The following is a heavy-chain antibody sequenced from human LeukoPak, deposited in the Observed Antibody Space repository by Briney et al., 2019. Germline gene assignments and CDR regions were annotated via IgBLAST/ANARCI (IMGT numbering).Heavy chain of an antibody. J-gene: IGHJ6*02. V-gene: IGHV1-69*04. CDR2: IIPIVGVA. CDR1: GYIFSSYG. D-gene: IGHD3-10*01. Sequence: SVKLSCKASGYIFSSYGISWVRQAPGQGLEWMGSIIPIVGVASHAQKLQYRVTRTAVKATRTAYMEVSRLRSEDTAVYYCANDGMVRGVRDYYCMDVWGQGTTVTVSS. CDR3: ANDGMVRGVRDYYCMDV.